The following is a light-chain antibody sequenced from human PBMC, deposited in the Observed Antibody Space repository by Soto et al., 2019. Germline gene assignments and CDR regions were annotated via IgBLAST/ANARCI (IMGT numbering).Light chain of an antibody. V-gene: IGLV1-44*01. J-gene: IGLJ1*01. Sequence: QSVLTQPPSASGTPGQTVTISCSGSRTNIESNTVTWYHQLPATAPKLVIYINYDRPSAVPALFFCSTSGTSPASLIRAVQSDDEAADYCAAWDDILNGYVFGGGTKVTVL. CDR3: AAWDDILNGYV. CDR1: RTNIESNT. CDR2: INY.